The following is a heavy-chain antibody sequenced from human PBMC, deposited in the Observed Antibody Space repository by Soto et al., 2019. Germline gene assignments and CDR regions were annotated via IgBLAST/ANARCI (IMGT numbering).Heavy chain of an antibody. CDR2: ISGSGGST. J-gene: IGHJ4*02. Sequence: PGGPLRLSCAASEFTFSSYAMSWVRQAPGKGLEWVSAISGSGGSTHYADSVKGRFTISRDNSKNTLYLQMNSLRAEDTAVYYCAKVSGPPNYYFDYWGQGTLVTVSS. D-gene: IGHD3-10*01. V-gene: IGHV3-23*01. CDR1: EFTFSSYA. CDR3: AKVSGPPNYYFDY.